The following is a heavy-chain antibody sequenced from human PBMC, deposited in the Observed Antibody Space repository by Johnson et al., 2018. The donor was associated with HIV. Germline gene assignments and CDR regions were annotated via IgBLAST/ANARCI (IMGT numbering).Heavy chain of an antibody. CDR3: SRHSPRGYSGYDAFDI. J-gene: IGHJ3*02. Sequence: QVQLVESGGGVVQPGRSLRLSCAASGFTFSSYAINWVRQAPGKGLEWVAVISYDGSDKYYADSVKGRFTISRDNSKNTLYLQMNSLRAEDTAVYYCSRHSPRGYSGYDAFDIWGQGTMVTVSS. CDR1: GFTFSSYA. V-gene: IGHV3-30-3*01. CDR2: ISYDGSDK. D-gene: IGHD5-12*01.